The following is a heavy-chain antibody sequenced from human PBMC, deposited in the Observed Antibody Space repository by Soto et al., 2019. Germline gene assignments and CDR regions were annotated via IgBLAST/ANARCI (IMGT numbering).Heavy chain of an antibody. Sequence: EVQLVESGGGLIQPGGSLRLSCAASGFTVSSNYMSWVRQAPGKGLEWVSVIYSGGSTYYADPVKGRFTISKDNSKNTLYLQMNSLRAEDTAVYYCARDPAGSTYYYYYGMDVWGQGTTVTVSS. CDR2: IYSGGST. J-gene: IGHJ6*02. CDR1: GFTVSSNY. CDR3: ARDPAGSTYYYYYGMDV. V-gene: IGHV3-53*01. D-gene: IGHD6-25*01.